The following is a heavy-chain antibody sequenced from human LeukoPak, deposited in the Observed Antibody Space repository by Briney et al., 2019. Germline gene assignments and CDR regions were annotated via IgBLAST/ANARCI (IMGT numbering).Heavy chain of an antibody. CDR3: ARAGDSSGYSDY. CDR1: GGSFSGYY. Sequence: KPSETLSLTCAVYGGSFSGYYWSWIRQAPGKGPEWIGEINHSGSSNYNPSLKSRVTISVDTSKNQFSLKLSSVTAADTAVYYCARAGDSSGYSDYWGQGILVTVSS. J-gene: IGHJ4*02. CDR2: INHSGSS. V-gene: IGHV4-34*01. D-gene: IGHD3-22*01.